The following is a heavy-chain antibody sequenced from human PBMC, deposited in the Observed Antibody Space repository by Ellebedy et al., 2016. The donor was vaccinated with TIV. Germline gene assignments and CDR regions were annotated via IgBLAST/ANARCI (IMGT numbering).Heavy chain of an antibody. J-gene: IGHJ4*02. CDR2: IYSGDDT. D-gene: IGHD6-19*01. Sequence: PGGSLRLSCAASGFTVSSNYMTWVRQAPGKGLEWVSVIYSGDDTNYADSVKGRFTISRDNSRNTLYLEMNSLRAEDTAIYYCARGQRWLVFDYWGQGTLVTVSS. V-gene: IGHV3-53*01. CDR3: ARGQRWLVFDY. CDR1: GFTVSSNY.